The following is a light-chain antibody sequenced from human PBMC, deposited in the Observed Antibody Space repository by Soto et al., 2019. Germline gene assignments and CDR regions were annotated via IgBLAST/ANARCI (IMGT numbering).Light chain of an antibody. CDR1: QSVSGF. CDR3: QQRSKWRT. J-gene: IGKJ1*01. V-gene: IGKV3-11*01. CDR2: DAS. Sequence: EIVLTQSPATLSLSPGERATLSCRASQSVSGFLAWFQQKPGQAPRLLIYDASKSATGIQARFSGSGFGTDYTLTISSLEPEDFAVYYCQQRSKWRTFGQGTKVYIK.